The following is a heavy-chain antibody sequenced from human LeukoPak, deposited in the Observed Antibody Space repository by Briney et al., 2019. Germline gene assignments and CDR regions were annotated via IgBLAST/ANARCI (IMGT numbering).Heavy chain of an antibody. CDR2: ISYDGSNK. V-gene: IGHV3-30*04. Sequence: QSGGSLRLSCAASGFTFSSYVMHWVRQAPGKGLEWVAIISYDGSNKYYADSVKGRFTISRDNSKNTLYLQMNSLRAEDTAVYYCAKGDSRGIAVAGKGHDGFDIWGQGTMVTVSS. CDR3: AKGDSRGIAVAGKGHDGFDI. D-gene: IGHD6-19*01. CDR1: GFTFSSYV. J-gene: IGHJ3*02.